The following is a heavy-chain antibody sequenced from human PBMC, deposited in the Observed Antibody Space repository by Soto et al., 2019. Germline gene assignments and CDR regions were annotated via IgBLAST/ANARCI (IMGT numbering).Heavy chain of an antibody. Sequence: SETLSLTCTVSGGSISSSSYYWGWIRQPPGKGLEWIGSIYYSGSTYYNPSLKSRVTISVDTSKNQFSLKLSSVTAADTAVYYCARGGYYDSSGYIDYWGQGTLVTVSS. V-gene: IGHV4-39*01. D-gene: IGHD3-22*01. J-gene: IGHJ4*02. CDR3: ARGGYYDSSGYIDY. CDR2: IYYSGST. CDR1: GGSISSSSYY.